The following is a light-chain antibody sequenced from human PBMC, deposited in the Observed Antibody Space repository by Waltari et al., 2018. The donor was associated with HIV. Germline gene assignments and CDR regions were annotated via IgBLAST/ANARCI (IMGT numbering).Light chain of an antibody. CDR2: EVI. V-gene: IGLV2-14*01. Sequence: QSALTQPASVSGSPGQSITISCTGSRSDVGGYNYVSWYQQHPGKAPRLIIYEVISRPSGVSSRFSGSKFGNTASLIISGLQAEDEADYFCSSYTARSTLIFGGGTKLTVL. CDR1: RSDVGGYNY. CDR3: SSYTARSTLI. J-gene: IGLJ2*01.